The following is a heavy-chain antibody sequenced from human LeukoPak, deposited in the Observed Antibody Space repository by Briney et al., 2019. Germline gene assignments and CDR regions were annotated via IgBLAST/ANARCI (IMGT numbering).Heavy chain of an antibody. Sequence: PSETLSLTCAVYGGSFSGYYWSWIRQPPGKGLEWIGEINHSGSTNYNPSLKSRVTMSVDTSKNQFSLKLSSVTAADTAVYYCARVSNSIAVAGTGYYYGMDVWGQGTTVTVSS. V-gene: IGHV4-34*01. J-gene: IGHJ6*02. CDR2: INHSGST. CDR1: GGSFSGYY. CDR3: ARVSNSIAVAGTGYYYGMDV. D-gene: IGHD6-19*01.